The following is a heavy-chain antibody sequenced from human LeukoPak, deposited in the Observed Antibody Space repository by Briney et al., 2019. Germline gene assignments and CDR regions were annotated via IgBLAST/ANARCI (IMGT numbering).Heavy chain of an antibody. CDR1: GFTFSDYY. J-gene: IGHJ5*02. D-gene: IGHD3-3*01. CDR3: ARDSIFGVVTYNWFDP. CDR2: ISSSSSYT. Sequence: GGSLRLSCAASGFTFSDYYMSWIRQAPGKGLEWVSYISSSSSYTNYADSVKGRFTISRDNAKNSLYLQMNSLRAEDTAVYYCARDSIFGVVTYNWFDPWGRGTLVTVSS. V-gene: IGHV3-11*06.